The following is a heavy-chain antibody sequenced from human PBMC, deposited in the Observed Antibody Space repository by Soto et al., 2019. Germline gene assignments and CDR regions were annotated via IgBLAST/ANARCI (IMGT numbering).Heavy chain of an antibody. D-gene: IGHD6-13*01. CDR2: IYPGDSDT. J-gene: IGHJ6*02. CDR3: ARLSRSGPSGYYYGMDV. Sequence: GESLKISCKGSGYSFTSYWIGWVRQMPGKGLEWMGIIYPGDSDTRYSPSFQGQVTISADKSISTAYLQWSSLKASDTAMYYCARLSRSGPSGYYYGMDVWGQGTTVTVSS. V-gene: IGHV5-51*01. CDR1: GYSFTSYW.